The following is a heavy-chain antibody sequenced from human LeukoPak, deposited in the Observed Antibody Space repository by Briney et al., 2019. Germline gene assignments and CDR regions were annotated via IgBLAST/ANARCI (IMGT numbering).Heavy chain of an antibody. CDR1: GGSFSGYY. V-gene: IGHV4-59*13. J-gene: IGHJ5*02. CDR3: ARHLGAAVWFGP. Sequence: SETLSLTCAVYGGSFSGYYWSWIRQPPGKGLEWIGYIYYSGSTNYIPSLKSRVTISVDTSKNQFSLKLSSVTAADTAVYYCARHLGAAVWFGPWGQGTLVTVSS. CDR2: IYYSGST. D-gene: IGHD6-13*01.